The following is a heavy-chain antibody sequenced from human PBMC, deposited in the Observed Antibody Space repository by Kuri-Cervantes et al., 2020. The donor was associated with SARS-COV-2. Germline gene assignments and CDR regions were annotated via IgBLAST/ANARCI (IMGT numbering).Heavy chain of an antibody. D-gene: IGHD6-19*01. V-gene: IGHV3-53*01. CDR2: IYSGGST. CDR3: ARSIIAVAGFGGRDY. Sequence: GESLKISCAASGFTVSSNYMSWVRQAPGKGLEWVSVIYSGGSTYYADSVKGRFTISRDNSKNTLYLQMNSLRAEDTAVYYCARSIIAVAGFGGRDYWGQGTLGT. J-gene: IGHJ4*02. CDR1: GFTVSSNY.